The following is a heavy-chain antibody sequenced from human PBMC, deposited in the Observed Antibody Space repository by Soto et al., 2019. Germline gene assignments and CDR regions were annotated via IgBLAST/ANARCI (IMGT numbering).Heavy chain of an antibody. CDR3: ATGNHGAKAFDI. CDR1: GFTFSSYD. Sequence: GGSLRLSCAASGFTFSSYDMHWVRQATGKGLEWVSAIGTAGDTYYPGSVKGRFTISRENAKNSLYLQMNSLRAGDTAVYYCATGNHGAKAFDIWGQGTMVTVSS. V-gene: IGHV3-13*01. D-gene: IGHD1-1*01. J-gene: IGHJ3*02. CDR2: IGTAGDT.